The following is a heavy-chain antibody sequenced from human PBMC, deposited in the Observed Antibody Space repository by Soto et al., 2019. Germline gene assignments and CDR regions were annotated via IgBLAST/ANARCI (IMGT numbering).Heavy chain of an antibody. J-gene: IGHJ5*02. CDR1: GGAISSGDYY. V-gene: IGHV4-31*03. CDR2: IYYSGST. Sequence: QVQLQESGPGLVKPSQTLSLTCTVSGGAISSGDYYWSWIRQHPGKCLEWIGYIYYSGSTYYNPSLKSRVTISVDTSKNQFCLKLSSVTAADTAVYYCARWWSGSRHGFDAWGQGTLITVSS. D-gene: IGHD3-3*01. CDR3: ARWWSGSRHGFDA.